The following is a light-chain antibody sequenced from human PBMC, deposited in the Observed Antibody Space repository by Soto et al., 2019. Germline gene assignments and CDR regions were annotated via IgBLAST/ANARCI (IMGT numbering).Light chain of an antibody. Sequence: EIVLTQSPGTLSLSPGERATLSCRASQSVTSSYLAWYQQKPGQAPRLLIYGASSRATGIPHRFSGSGSGTDFTLTISRLEPEDLAVYYCQQYGSSPAFGGGTKVEIK. CDR2: GAS. CDR3: QQYGSSPA. J-gene: IGKJ4*01. CDR1: QSVTSSY. V-gene: IGKV3-20*01.